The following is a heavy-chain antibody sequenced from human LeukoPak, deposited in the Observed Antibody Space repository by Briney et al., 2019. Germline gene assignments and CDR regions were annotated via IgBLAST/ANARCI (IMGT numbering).Heavy chain of an antibody. D-gene: IGHD3-10*01. Sequence: GGSLRLSCAASGFTFSSYAMSWVRQAPGKGLEWVSAISGSGGSTYYADSVKGRFTISRDNSKNTLYLQMNSLRAEDTAVYYFSSAMVQGVIITSYFDYWCQGTLVTVSS. CDR1: GFTFSSYA. J-gene: IGHJ4*02. CDR2: ISGSGGST. V-gene: IGHV3-23*01. CDR3: SSAMVQGVIITSYFDY.